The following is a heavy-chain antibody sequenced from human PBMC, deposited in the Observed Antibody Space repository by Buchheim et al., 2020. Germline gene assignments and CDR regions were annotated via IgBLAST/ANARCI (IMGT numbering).Heavy chain of an antibody. D-gene: IGHD6-19*01. Sequence: QITLKESGPALVKPTQTLTLTCTFSGFSISSSGVSVGWIRQPPGKALEWLALIFWDDDARYSPSLQSRLTITKDSSKNVAVLSMSSIDPGDTATYHCALSRRGEWGLYRSRCIFFNHWGQGT. CDR3: ALSRRGEWGLYRSRCIFFNH. CDR1: GFSISSSGVS. V-gene: IGHV2-5*02. J-gene: IGHJ4*02. CDR2: IFWDDDA.